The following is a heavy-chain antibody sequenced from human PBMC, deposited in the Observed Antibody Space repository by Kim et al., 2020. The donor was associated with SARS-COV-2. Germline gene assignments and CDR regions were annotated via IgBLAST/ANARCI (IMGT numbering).Heavy chain of an antibody. CDR1: GGSFSGYY. CDR3: ARGNAGVLLWFGEPRGCFDI. D-gene: IGHD3-10*01. V-gene: IGHV4-34*01. J-gene: IGHJ3*02. CDR2: INHSGST. Sequence: SETLSLTCAVYGGSFSGYYWSWIRQPPGKGLEWIGEINHSGSTNYNPSLKSRVTISVDTSKNQFSLKLSSVTAADTAVYYCARGNAGVLLWFGEPRGCFDIWGQGTMVTVSS.